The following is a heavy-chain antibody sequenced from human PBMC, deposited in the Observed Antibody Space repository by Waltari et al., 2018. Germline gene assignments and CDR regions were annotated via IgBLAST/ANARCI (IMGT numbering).Heavy chain of an antibody. Sequence: KKPGSSVKVSCKASGGTFSSYAISWVRQAPGQGLEWMGRIIPIFGTANYAQKFQGRVTITADKSTSTAYMELSSLRSEDTAVYYCARTGTDYYYYGMDVWGQGTTVTVSS. D-gene: IGHD1-7*01. J-gene: IGHJ6*02. CDR3: ARTGTDYYYYGMDV. CDR1: GGTFSSYA. V-gene: IGHV1-69*06. CDR2: IIPIFGTA.